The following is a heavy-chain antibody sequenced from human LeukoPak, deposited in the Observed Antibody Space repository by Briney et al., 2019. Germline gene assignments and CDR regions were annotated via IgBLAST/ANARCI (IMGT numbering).Heavy chain of an antibody. Sequence: PGGSLRLSCAASGFIFSDYGMHWVRQTPGKGLEWVAVISHDGSNNFYSDSVKGRFSVSRDNSKNTLYLQMTSLRAEDAALYYCAKEMSSGWYYHHGMDVWGQGTTVTVSS. CDR1: GFIFSDYG. J-gene: IGHJ6*02. CDR2: ISHDGSNN. V-gene: IGHV3-30*18. CDR3: AKEMSSGWYYHHGMDV. D-gene: IGHD6-19*01.